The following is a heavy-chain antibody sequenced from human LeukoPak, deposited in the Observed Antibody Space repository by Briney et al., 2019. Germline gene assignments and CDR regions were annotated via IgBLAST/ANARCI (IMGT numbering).Heavy chain of an antibody. J-gene: IGHJ4*02. CDR3: ARDWELLHFDY. Sequence: PSETLSLTCTVSGGSISSYYWSWIRQPPGKGLEWIGYIYYSGSSDYNPSLKSRVTISVDTSKNRISLKLSSVTAADTAVYYCARDWELLHFDYWGQGTLVTVSS. D-gene: IGHD1-26*01. CDR1: GGSISSYY. V-gene: IGHV4-59*12. CDR2: IYYSGSS.